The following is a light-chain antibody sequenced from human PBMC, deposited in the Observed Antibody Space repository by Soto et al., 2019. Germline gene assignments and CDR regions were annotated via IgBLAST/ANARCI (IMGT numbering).Light chain of an antibody. Sequence: ELMVTHSAGTLSLSTGARATVSCRARQSVSNYYLAWHQQTPGQAPRLLIYGASNRATGLPDRFSGSGSGTDFTLTISRLEPEDVAVYCCQQRNNWPLTFGQGTMV. CDR3: QQRNNWPLT. V-gene: IGKV3D-20*02. CDR1: QSVSNYY. CDR2: GAS. J-gene: IGKJ1*01.